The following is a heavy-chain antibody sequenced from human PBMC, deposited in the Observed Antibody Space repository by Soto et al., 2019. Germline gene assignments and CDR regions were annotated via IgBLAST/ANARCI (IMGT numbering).Heavy chain of an antibody. J-gene: IGHJ5*02. V-gene: IGHV4-31*03. Sequence: QVQLQESGPGLVKPSQTLSLTCTVSGGSISSGGYYWSWILQHPGKGLEWIGYIYYSGSTYFNPSLKSRLTISVDTSKNQFSLQLSSVTAADTAVYYCARAGHSSSSEGANWFDPWGQGTLVTVSS. D-gene: IGHD6-6*01. CDR2: IYYSGST. CDR3: ARAGHSSSSEGANWFDP. CDR1: GGSISSGGYY.